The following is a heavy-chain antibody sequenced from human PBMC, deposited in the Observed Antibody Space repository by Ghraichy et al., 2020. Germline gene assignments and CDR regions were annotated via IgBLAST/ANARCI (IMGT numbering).Heavy chain of an antibody. D-gene: IGHD5-18*01. J-gene: IGHJ6*02. V-gene: IGHV1-69*06. Sequence: SVKVSCKASGGTFSSYAISWVRQAPGQGLEWMGGIIPIFGTANYAQKFQGRVTITADKSTSTAYMELSSLRSEDTAVYYCASGGRSDRSYGYIPPALNGMDVWGQGTTVTVSS. CDR3: ASGGRSDRSYGYIPPALNGMDV. CDR2: IIPIFGTA. CDR1: GGTFSSYA.